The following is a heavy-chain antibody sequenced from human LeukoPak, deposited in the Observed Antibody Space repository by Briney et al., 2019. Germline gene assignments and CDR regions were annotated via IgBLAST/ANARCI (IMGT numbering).Heavy chain of an antibody. CDR1: GYTFTSYG. J-gene: IGHJ3*02. D-gene: IGHD2-15*01. V-gene: IGHV1-18*01. CDR2: ISAYNGNT. Sequence: VASVKVSCKASGYTFTSYGISWVRQAPGQGLEWMGWISAYNGNTNYAQKLQGRVTMTTDTSTSTAYMELRSLRSDDTAVYYCARMGSRIVVVVAADAFDIWGQGTMVTVSS. CDR3: ARMGSRIVVVVAADAFDI.